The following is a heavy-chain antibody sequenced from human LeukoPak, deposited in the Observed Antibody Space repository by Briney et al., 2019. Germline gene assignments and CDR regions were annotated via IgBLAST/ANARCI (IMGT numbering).Heavy chain of an antibody. V-gene: IGHV3-48*03. Sequence: QPGGSLRLSCAASGFTFSSYEMNWVRQAPGKGLEWVSYISSSGSTIYYADSVKGRFTISRDNAKNSLYLQMNSLRAEDTAVYYCARVLVGRLEWFGELGNYYYMDVWGKGTTVTVSS. CDR2: ISSSGSTI. CDR3: ARVLVGRLEWFGELGNYYYMDV. J-gene: IGHJ6*03. D-gene: IGHD3-10*01. CDR1: GFTFSSYE.